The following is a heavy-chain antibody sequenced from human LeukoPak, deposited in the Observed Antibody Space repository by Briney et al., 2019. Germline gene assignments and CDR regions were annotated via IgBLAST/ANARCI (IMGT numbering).Heavy chain of an antibody. CDR1: GGSISSGGYY. D-gene: IGHD3-3*01. V-gene: IGHV4-31*03. J-gene: IGHJ5*02. CDR2: IYYSGSI. Sequence: SQTLSLTCTVSGGSISSGGYYWSWIRQHPGKGLVWIGYIYYSGSIYYNPSLKSRVTISVDTSKNQFSLKLSSVTAADTAVYYCARGSEYYDFWSGYSQSLNWFDPWGQGTLVTVSS. CDR3: ARGSEYYDFWSGYSQSLNWFDP.